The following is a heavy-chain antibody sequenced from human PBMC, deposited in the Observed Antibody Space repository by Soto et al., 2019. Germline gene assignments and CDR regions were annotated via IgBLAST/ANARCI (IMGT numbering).Heavy chain of an antibody. J-gene: IGHJ4*02. CDR2: INYSGDST. D-gene: IGHD3-10*01. Sequence: AESLRLSCVASGFTFSDYGLNWVRQAPGKGLEWVSTINYSGDSTYYTDSVKGRFTVSRDNSKNTLYLQMNSLRVQYTAVYYGARDPSSGSADYWGQGTLVTVSS. CDR1: GFTFSDYG. V-gene: IGHV3-23*01. CDR3: ARDPSSGSADY.